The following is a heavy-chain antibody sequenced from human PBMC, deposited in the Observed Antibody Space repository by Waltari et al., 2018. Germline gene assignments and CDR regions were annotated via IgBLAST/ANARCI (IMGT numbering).Heavy chain of an antibody. CDR3: AKDRSGSYWAYYFDY. V-gene: IGHV3-43*01. CDR2: ISGDGGST. Sequence: EVQLVESGGVVVQPGGSLTLSCAASGFTFDDYTMHWFRQAPGKGLEWVSLISGDGGSTYYADSVKGRFTISRDNSKNSLYLQMNSLRTEDTALYYCAKDRSGSYWAYYFDYWGQGTLVTVSS. D-gene: IGHD1-26*01. CDR1: GFTFDDYT. J-gene: IGHJ4*02.